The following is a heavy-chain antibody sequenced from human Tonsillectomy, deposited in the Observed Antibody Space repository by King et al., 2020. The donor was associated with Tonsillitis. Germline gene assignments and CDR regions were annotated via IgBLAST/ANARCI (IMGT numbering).Heavy chain of an antibody. J-gene: IGHJ4*02. D-gene: IGHD1-26*01. CDR2: IYYSGST. V-gene: IGHV4-59*01. Sequence: VQLQESGPGLVKPSETLSLTCTVSGGSISNYYWSWIRQPPGKGLEWIAYIYYSGSTNYNPSHKSRVTISVDTSKNQFSLKLSSVTAADTAVYYCARGGGAGDRRGPFDYWGQGTLVTVSS. CDR1: GGSISNYY. CDR3: ARGGGAGDRRGPFDY.